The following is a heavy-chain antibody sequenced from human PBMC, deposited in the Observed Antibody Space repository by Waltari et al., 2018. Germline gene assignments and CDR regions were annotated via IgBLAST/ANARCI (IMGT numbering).Heavy chain of an antibody. D-gene: IGHD2-8*02. Sequence: QVQLVESGGGVVQPGGSLRLHCDASGFTFSYYGMHWVRQAPGKGLEWVSFISKDGSNQYYAESVRGRFTISRDNSKSTLYLQVNSLRVEDTAVYYCVKDTGTGDYWGQGTLVTVSS. CDR3: VKDTGTGDY. V-gene: IGHV3-30*02. CDR1: GFTFSYYG. J-gene: IGHJ4*02. CDR2: ISKDGSNQ.